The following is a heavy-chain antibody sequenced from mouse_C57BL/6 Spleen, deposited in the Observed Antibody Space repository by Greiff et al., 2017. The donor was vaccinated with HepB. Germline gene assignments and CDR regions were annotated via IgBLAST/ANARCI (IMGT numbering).Heavy chain of an antibody. J-gene: IGHJ2*01. Sequence: QVQLQQSGPELVKPGASVKISCKASGYAFSSSWMNWVKQRPGKGLEWIGRIYPGDGDTNYNGKFKGKATLTADKSSITAYMQLSSLTSEDSAVYFCARGGDYFDYWGQGTTLTVSS. CDR2: IYPGDGDT. CDR3: ARGGDYFDY. V-gene: IGHV1-82*01. CDR1: GYAFSSSW.